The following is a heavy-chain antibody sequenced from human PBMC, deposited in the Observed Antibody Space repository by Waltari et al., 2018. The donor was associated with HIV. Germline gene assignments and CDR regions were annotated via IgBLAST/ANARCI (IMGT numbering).Heavy chain of an antibody. CDR3: ARRPRMAGFYLYYGMDV. V-gene: IGHV4-39*01. Sequence: QLQLQQSGPGLVKPSETLSLTCTVSGGSVINSDYYWDFIRQSPGQGLEWIGNIYYTGTTFYNPSLKSRVTMSADLSKNQFSLRLRSVTAADTAIYYCARRPRMAGFYLYYGMDVWGQGTTVTVSS. CDR1: GGSVINSDYY. D-gene: IGHD2-8*01. J-gene: IGHJ6*02. CDR2: IYYTGTT.